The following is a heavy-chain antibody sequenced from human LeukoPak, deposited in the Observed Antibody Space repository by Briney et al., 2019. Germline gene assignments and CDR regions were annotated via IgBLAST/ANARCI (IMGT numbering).Heavy chain of an antibody. J-gene: IGHJ4*02. CDR3: AKDGSVVAAPGY. CDR2: ISYDGSNK. CDR1: GFTFSSYG. V-gene: IGHV3-30*18. D-gene: IGHD2-15*01. Sequence: PGGSLRLSCAASGFTFSSYGMHWVRQAPGKGLEWVAVISYDGSNKYYADSVKGRFTISRDNSKNTLYPQMNSLRAEDTAVYYCAKDGSVVAAPGYWGQGTLVTVSS.